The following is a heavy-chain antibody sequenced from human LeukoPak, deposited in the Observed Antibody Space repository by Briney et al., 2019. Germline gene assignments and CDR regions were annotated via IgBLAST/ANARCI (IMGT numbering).Heavy chain of an antibody. J-gene: IGHJ4*02. D-gene: IGHD1-26*01. CDR2: ISGNGTYT. CDR3: LSGLVETTNY. V-gene: IGHV3-74*01. Sequence: GVSLRLSCAACGFTFKNYWMHWVRQVPGKGLVWVSHISGNGTYTNYADSVKGRFTISRDNAKNMVYLQMKSLRAEAPAVYFFLSGLVETTNYCGQKSLVTVSS. CDR1: GFTFKNYW.